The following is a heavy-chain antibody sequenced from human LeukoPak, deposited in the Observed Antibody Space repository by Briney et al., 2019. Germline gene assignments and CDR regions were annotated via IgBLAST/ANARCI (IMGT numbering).Heavy chain of an antibody. CDR1: GGSVTSTNW. CDR2: VHLDGRT. CDR3: AREGGFYRPLDY. J-gene: IGHJ4*02. V-gene: IGHV4-4*02. D-gene: IGHD3-3*01. Sequence: RTSETLSLTCDVSGGSVTSTNWWTWVHQPPGKGLEWVGEVHLDGRTNYNPSLKSRLIMSVDLPENHISLRLTSVTAADTAVYYCAREGGFYRPLDYSGQGTLVTVSS.